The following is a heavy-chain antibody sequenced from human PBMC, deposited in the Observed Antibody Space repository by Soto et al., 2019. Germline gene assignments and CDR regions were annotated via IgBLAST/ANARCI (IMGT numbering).Heavy chain of an antibody. J-gene: IGHJ3*02. V-gene: IGHV2-5*02. D-gene: IGHD3-10*01. Sequence: QITLKESGPTLVQPTQTLTLTCSFSGFSLITTGAGVGWIRHPPGKAPEWLALIYWDGEKRYSPALKSRLTITKDSSKNQVVLTMTNMDPVDTATYYCARRQSIMIRGANAFDIWSQGTFLSVSS. CDR2: IYWDGEK. CDR3: ARRQSIMIRGANAFDI. CDR1: GFSLITTGAG.